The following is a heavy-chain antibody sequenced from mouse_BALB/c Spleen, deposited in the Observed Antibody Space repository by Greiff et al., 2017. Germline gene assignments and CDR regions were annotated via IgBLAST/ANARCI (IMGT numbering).Heavy chain of an antibody. D-gene: IGHD1-1*01. J-gene: IGHJ4*01. CDR3: SKNYPLYYYASRYNAMDY. Sequence: VKLMESGPSLVQPSQSLSITCTVSGFSLTSYGVHWVRQSPGKGLEWLGVILRGGSTDYNAAFMYSLSITNDNSNSNVFFKMNSLRANDPSIYYCSKNYPLYYYASRYNAMDYWGQGTSVTVSS. V-gene: IGHV2-5-1*01. CDR2: ILRGGST. CDR1: GFSLTSYG.